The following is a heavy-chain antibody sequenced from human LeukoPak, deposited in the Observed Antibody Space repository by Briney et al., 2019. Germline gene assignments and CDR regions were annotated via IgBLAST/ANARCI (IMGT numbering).Heavy chain of an antibody. CDR2: IDPSDSYT. CDR1: GYRFTSYW. V-gene: IGHV5-10-1*01. J-gene: IGHJ3*02. D-gene: IGHD2-8*01. Sequence: PGESLRISCKGSGYRFTSYWISWVRQMPGKGLEWMGRIDPSDSYTNYSPSFQGHLTISADKSISTAYLQWSSLKASDTAMYYCARHQLLGPCFKGVCLDAFDIWGQGTMVTVSS. CDR3: ARHQLLGPCFKGVCLDAFDI.